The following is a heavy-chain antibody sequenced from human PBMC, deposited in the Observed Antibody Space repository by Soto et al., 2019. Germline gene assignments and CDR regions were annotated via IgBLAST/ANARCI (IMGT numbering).Heavy chain of an antibody. Sequence: DVQLVESGGGLVQPGRSLRLSCAASGFTFDDYAMHWVRQAPGKGLEWVSGISWNSGSIGYADSVKGRFTISRDNAKNSLYLQMNSLRAEDTALYYCAKGRTTTYWYFDLWGRGTLVTVSS. J-gene: IGHJ2*01. V-gene: IGHV3-9*01. CDR1: GFTFDDYA. CDR3: AKGRTTTYWYFDL. D-gene: IGHD4-17*01. CDR2: ISWNSGSI.